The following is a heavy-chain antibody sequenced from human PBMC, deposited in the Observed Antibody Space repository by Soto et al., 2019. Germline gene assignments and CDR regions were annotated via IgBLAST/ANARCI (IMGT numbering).Heavy chain of an antibody. CDR3: ARGSSSWSPDY. CDR1: GFTFSSYW. CDR2: ISSDGSGT. D-gene: IGHD6-13*01. Sequence: EVQLVESGGGLVQPGGSLRLSCAASGFTFSSYWMHWVRQAPGKGLVWVSRISSDGSGTSYADSVKGRFTISRDNAKNTLYLQMNSLRADDTPVYYCARGSSSWSPDYWGQGTLVSVSS. J-gene: IGHJ4*02. V-gene: IGHV3-74*01.